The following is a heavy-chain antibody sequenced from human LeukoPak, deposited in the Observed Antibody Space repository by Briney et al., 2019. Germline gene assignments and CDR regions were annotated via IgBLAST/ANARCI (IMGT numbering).Heavy chain of an antibody. CDR1: GHSFTTYW. V-gene: IGHV5-51*01. D-gene: IGHD6-19*01. J-gene: IGHJ4*02. Sequence: GESLKISCKDSGHSFTTYWIAWVRQMPGKGLEWMEIIYPGDSDTRYSPSFQGQVTISVDKSISTAYLQWSSLKASDTAMYYCASSSSGWYYYFDYWGQGTLVTVSS. CDR3: ASSSSGWYYYFDY. CDR2: IYPGDSDT.